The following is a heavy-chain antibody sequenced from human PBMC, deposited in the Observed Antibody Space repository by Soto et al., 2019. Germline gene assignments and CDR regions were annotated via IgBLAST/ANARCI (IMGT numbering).Heavy chain of an antibody. CDR2: IYYSGST. CDR1: GYSISNSNW. V-gene: IGHV4-28*03. D-gene: IGHD1-1*01. Sequence: PSETLSLTCAVSGYSISNSNWWGWIRQPPGKGPEWIGYIYYSGSTYYNPSLKGRVTISRDTAKNTLYLQMNSLRAEDTAVYYCAREIVTTGEYYFDSWGQGTLVTVSS. CDR3: AREIVTTGEYYFDS. J-gene: IGHJ4*02.